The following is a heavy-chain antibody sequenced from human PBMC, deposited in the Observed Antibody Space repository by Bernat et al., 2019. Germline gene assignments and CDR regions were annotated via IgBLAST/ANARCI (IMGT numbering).Heavy chain of an antibody. CDR2: IDYSGST. D-gene: IGHD1-14*01. Sequence: QLQLQESGPGLVKPSETLSLTCTVSGGSISSSSYYWGWNRQPPGKGMEWIGSIDYSGSTYYHPSRKSRVTISVDTSKNQFSLTLSSVTAADTAVYYCARHPAATTNPHFDYWGQGTLVTVSS. CDR3: ARHPAATTNPHFDY. CDR1: GGSISSSSYY. V-gene: IGHV4-39*01. J-gene: IGHJ4*02.